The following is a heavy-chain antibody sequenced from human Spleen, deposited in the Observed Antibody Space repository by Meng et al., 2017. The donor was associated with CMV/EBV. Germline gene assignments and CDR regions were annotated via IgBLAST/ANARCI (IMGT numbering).Heavy chain of an antibody. D-gene: IGHD3-22*01. J-gene: IGHJ6*02. CDR2: ISSSGSTI. V-gene: IGHV3-48*03. CDR3: ARDTVVIRMGTYYYYGMDV. CDR1: GFTFSSYE. Sequence: GESLKISCAASGFTFSSYEMNWVRQAPGKGLEWVSYISSSGSTIYYADSVKGRFTISRDNAKNSLYLQMNSLRAEDTAVYYCARDTVVIRMGTYYYYGMDVWGQGTTVTVSS.